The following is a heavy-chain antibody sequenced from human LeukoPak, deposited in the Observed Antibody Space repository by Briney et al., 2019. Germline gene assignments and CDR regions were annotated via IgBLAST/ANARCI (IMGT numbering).Heavy chain of an antibody. CDR2: INWNGGST. J-gene: IGHJ3*02. V-gene: IGHV3-20*04. CDR3: ARGYDFWSGYYTGSDAFDI. CDR1: GFTFDDYG. Sequence: GGSLRLSCAASGFTFDDYGMSWVRQAPGKGLEWVSGINWNGGSTGYADSVKGRFTISRDNAKNSLYLQMNSLRAEDTAVYYCARGYDFWSGYYTGSDAFDIWGQGTMVTVSS. D-gene: IGHD3-3*01.